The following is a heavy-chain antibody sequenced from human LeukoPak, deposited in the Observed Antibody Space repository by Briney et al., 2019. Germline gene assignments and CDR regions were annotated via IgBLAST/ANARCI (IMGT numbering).Heavy chain of an antibody. D-gene: IGHD3-3*01. J-gene: IGHJ4*02. CDR1: GFTFSSYW. CDR2: IKRDGSEK. Sequence: GGSLRLSCAASGFTFSSYWMSWVRQAPGKGLEWVANIKRDGSEKYYVDSVKGRFTASRDNAKNSLYLQMNSLRAEDTAVYYCARVYDFWSGYYRDYWGQGTLVTVSS. CDR3: ARVYDFWSGYYRDY. V-gene: IGHV3-7*04.